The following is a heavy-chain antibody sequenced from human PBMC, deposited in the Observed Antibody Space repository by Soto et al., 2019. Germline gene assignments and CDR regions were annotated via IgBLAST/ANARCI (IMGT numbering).Heavy chain of an antibody. V-gene: IGHV4-39*07. CDR1: GGSISSSSYY. Sequence: SETLSLTCTVSGGSISSSSYYWGWIRQPPGKGLEWIGSIYYSGSTYYNPSLKSRVTISVDTSKNQFSLKLRSETAADTAVYFCARTKISDGHQFYFDYWSQGALVTVSS. CDR2: IYYSGST. D-gene: IGHD5-18*01. CDR3: ARTKISDGHQFYFDY. J-gene: IGHJ4*02.